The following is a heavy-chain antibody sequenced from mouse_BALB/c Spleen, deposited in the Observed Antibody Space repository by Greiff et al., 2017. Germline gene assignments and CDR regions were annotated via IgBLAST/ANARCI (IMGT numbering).Heavy chain of an antibody. Sequence: EVQRVESGGGLVKPGGSLKLSCAASGFTFSDYYMYWVRQTPEKRLEWVATISDGGSYTYYPDSVKGRFTISRDNAKNNLYLQMSSLKSEDTAMYYCARGGGSSSFAYWGQGTLVTVSA. D-gene: IGHD1-1*01. CDR3: ARGGGSSSFAY. V-gene: IGHV5-4*02. CDR1: GFTFSDYY. CDR2: ISDGGSYT. J-gene: IGHJ3*01.